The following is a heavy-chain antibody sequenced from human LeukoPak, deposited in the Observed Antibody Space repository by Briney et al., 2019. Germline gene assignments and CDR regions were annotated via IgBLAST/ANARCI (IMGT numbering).Heavy chain of an antibody. CDR2: IYPGDSDT. CDR1: GYNFTSYW. J-gene: IGHJ4*02. CDR3: ASWSIVDTAMFDY. V-gene: IGHV5-51*01. Sequence: GESLEISCKGSGYNFTSYWIGWVRQVPGKGLEWMGIIYPGDSDTIYSPSFQGQVTISADKSISTAYLQWSSLKASDTAMYYCASWSIVDTAMFDYWGQGALVTVSS. D-gene: IGHD5-18*01.